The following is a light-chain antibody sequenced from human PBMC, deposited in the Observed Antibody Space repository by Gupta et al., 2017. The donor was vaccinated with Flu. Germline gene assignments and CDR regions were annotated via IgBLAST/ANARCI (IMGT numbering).Light chain of an antibody. V-gene: IGLV2-14*01. CDR1: SSDVGDYNL. CDR2: EVS. CDR3: SSYTSISTLGI. Sequence: TISCTGTSSDVGDYNLVSWYQQHPGKAPKLMIYEVSNRPSGVSNRFSGSKSGNTASLTSAGLQAGEEADYYCSSYTSISTLGIFGGGTKLTVL. J-gene: IGLJ2*01.